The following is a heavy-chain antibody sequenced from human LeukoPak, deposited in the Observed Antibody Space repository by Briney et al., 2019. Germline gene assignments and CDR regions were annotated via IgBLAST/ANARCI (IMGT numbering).Heavy chain of an antibody. V-gene: IGHV4-31*03. Sequence: SETLSLTCTVSGGSISSGGYYWSWIRQHPGKGLEWIGYIYYSGRTYYNLSLKSRVTISVDTSKNQFSLKLSSVTAADTAVYYCARSGRPVAYFDYWGQGTLVTVSS. CDR2: IYYSGRT. CDR1: GGSISSGGYY. J-gene: IGHJ4*02. D-gene: IGHD3-3*01. CDR3: ARSGRPVAYFDY.